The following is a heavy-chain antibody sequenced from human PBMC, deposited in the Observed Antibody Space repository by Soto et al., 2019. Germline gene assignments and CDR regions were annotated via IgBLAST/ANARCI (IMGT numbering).Heavy chain of an antibody. J-gene: IGHJ6*02. CDR3: ARGAGRGYCSGNTCYSPYNYYGMDV. CDR1: GDSVSSNSAA. Sequence: PSQTLSLTCAISGDSVSSNSAAWNWVRQSSSRGLEWLGRTYYRSKWYDDYAVSVKSRITINPDTSKNQFSLHLNSVTPEDTAVYYCARGAGRGYCSGNTCYSPYNYYGMDVWGQGTTVTVSS. D-gene: IGHD2-15*01. V-gene: IGHV6-1*01. CDR2: TYYRSKWYD.